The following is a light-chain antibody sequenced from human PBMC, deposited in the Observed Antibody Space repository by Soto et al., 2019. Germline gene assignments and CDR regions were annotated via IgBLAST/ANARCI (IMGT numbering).Light chain of an antibody. Sequence: QSVLTQPPSASGSPGQSVTISCTGTSNDIGSNNYVSWYQQHPGKAPKLMIYEVSKRPSGVPDRFSGSKSGNTASLSVSGLQAEDEADYYCSSYGGSKVFGGGTKVTVL. CDR2: EVS. CDR1: SNDIGSNNY. CDR3: SSYGGSKV. J-gene: IGLJ2*01. V-gene: IGLV2-8*01.